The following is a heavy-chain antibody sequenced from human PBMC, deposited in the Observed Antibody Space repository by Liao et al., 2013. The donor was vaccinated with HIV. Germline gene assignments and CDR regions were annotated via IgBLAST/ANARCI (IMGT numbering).Heavy chain of an antibody. CDR2: IYYSGTT. CDR1: GDSLSSDDYY. J-gene: IGHJ4*02. CDR3: ARDRPDGARFLEFGGAYFDY. D-gene: IGHD3-3*01. V-gene: IGHV4-30-4*08. Sequence: QVQLQESGPGLVKPSQTLSLTCTVSGDSLSSDDYYWSWIRQSPGKGLEWIGYIYYSGTTYYNPSLRSRVSISIDTSKNQFSLKLSSVTAADTALYYCARDRPDGARFLEFGGAYFDYWGQGTLVTVSS.